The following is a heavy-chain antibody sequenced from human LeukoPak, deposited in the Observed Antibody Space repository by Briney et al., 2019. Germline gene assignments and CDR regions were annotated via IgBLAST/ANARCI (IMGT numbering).Heavy chain of an antibody. D-gene: IGHD2-15*01. J-gene: IGHJ6*02. V-gene: IGHV1-69*13. Sequence: SVKVSCKASGGTFSSYAISWVRQAPGQRREWMGGSIPIFGTANYAQKFQGRATINADESQSTADIDPSSLRSEYTAVYYCASTSPPAIVVVVAANYYYYYGMDVWGQGTTVTVSS. CDR3: ASTSPPAIVVVVAANYYYYYGMDV. CDR1: GGTFSSYA. CDR2: SIPIFGTA.